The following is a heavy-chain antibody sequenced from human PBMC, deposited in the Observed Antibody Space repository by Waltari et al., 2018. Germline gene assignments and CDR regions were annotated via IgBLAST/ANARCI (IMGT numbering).Heavy chain of an antibody. Sequence: QLQLQESGSGLVKPSQTLSLTCAVSGGSISSGGYSWSWIRPPPGKGLEWIGYIYHSGSTYYNPSLKSRVTISVDRSKNQFSLKLSSVTAADTAVYYCARGGSGSYDYYYYMDVWGKGTTVTVSS. CDR2: IYHSGST. D-gene: IGHD3-10*01. J-gene: IGHJ6*03. CDR3: ARGGSGSYDYYYYMDV. V-gene: IGHV4-30-2*01. CDR1: GGSISSGGYS.